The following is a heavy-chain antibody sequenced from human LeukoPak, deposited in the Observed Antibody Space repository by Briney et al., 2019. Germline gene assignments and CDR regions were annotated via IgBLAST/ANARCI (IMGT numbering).Heavy chain of an antibody. CDR3: AREGLGYCSGGSCYNWFDP. Sequence: SETLSLTCAVSGGSISSSNWWSWVRQPPGKGLEWIGEIYHSGSTNYNPSLKSRVTISVDKSKNQFSLKLSSVTAADTAVYYCAREGLGYCSGGSCYNWFDPWGQGTLVTVSS. CDR2: IYHSGST. J-gene: IGHJ5*02. D-gene: IGHD2-15*01. CDR1: GGSISSSNW. V-gene: IGHV4-4*02.